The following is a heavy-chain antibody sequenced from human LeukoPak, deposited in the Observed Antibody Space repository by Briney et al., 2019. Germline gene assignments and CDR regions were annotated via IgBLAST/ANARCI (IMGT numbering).Heavy chain of an antibody. CDR3: ARDSLGAGTVGATSGY. V-gene: IGHV4-39*02. J-gene: IGHJ4*02. Sequence: SETLSLTCTVSGGSISSSSFYWGWIRQPPGKGLEWIGAIYYSGNTYYNPSLKSRVTRSVDTSKNEFSLKMRSVTAADTAVYYCARDSLGAGTVGATSGYWGQGILVTVSS. CDR2: IYYSGNT. D-gene: IGHD1-26*01. CDR1: GGSISSSSFY.